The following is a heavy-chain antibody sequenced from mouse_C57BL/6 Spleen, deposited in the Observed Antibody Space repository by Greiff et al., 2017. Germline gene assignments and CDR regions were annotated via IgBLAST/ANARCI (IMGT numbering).Heavy chain of an antibody. Sequence: VQLKESGPELVKPGASVKMSCKASGYTFTDYNMHWVKQSHGKSLEWIGYINPNNGGTSYNQKFKGKATLTVNKSSSTAYMELRSLTSEDSAVYYCARKSYAMDYWGQGTSVTVSS. J-gene: IGHJ4*01. CDR3: ARKSYAMDY. CDR2: INPNNGGT. CDR1: GYTFTDYN. V-gene: IGHV1-22*01.